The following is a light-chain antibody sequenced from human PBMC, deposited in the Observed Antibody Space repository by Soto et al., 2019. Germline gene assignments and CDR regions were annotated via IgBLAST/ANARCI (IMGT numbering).Light chain of an antibody. CDR3: AAWDDSLSGHYV. CDR1: NSNIGGNS. CDR2: SNN. Sequence: QSVLTQPPSASGTPGQRVTISCSGSNSNIGGNSVNWYQQFPGAAPKLLISSNNQRPSGIPDRFSGSKSGTSASLAISGLQFDDEADYYCAAWDDSLSGHYVFGAGTRSPS. V-gene: IGLV1-44*01. J-gene: IGLJ1*01.